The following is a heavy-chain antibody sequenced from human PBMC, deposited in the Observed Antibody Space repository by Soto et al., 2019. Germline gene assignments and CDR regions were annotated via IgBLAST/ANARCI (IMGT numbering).Heavy chain of an antibody. J-gene: IGHJ4*02. Sequence: GGSLRLSCSASGFTFSSYAMHWVRQAPGKGLEYVSAISSNGGSTYYADSVKGRFTISRDNSKNTLYLQMSSLRVEDTAVYYCVKDIVATIYYFDYWGQGTLVTVSS. V-gene: IGHV3-64D*08. CDR2: ISSNGGST. CDR3: VKDIVATIYYFDY. D-gene: IGHD5-12*01. CDR1: GFTFSSYA.